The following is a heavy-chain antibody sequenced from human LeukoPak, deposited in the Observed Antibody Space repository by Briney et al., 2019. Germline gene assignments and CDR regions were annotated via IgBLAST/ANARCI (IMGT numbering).Heavy chain of an antibody. V-gene: IGHV4-39*01. CDR2: IYYSGST. J-gene: IGHJ4*02. CDR1: GGSISSSSYY. CDR3: ARLFGSGSYYRPAWFDY. D-gene: IGHD3-10*01. Sequence: AETLSLTCTVSGGSISSSSYYWGWIRQPPGKGLEWIGSIYYSGSTYYNPSLKSRVTISVDTSKNQFSLKLSSVTAADTAVYYCARLFGSGSYYRPAWFDYWGQGTLVTASS.